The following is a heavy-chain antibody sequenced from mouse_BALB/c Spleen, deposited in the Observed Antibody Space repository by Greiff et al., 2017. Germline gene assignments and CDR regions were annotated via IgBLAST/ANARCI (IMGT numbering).Heavy chain of an antibody. J-gene: IGHJ1*01. V-gene: IGHV5-6-2*01. CDR3: ARQDYDYDVWYFDV. D-gene: IGHD2-4*01. CDR2: INSNGGST. CDR1: GFTFSSYY. Sequence: EVKLVESGGGLVKLGGSLKLSCAASGFTFSSYYMSWVRQTPEKRLELVAAINSNGGSTYYPDTVKGRFTISRDNAKNTLYLQMSSLKSEDTALYYCARQDYDYDVWYFDVWGAGTTVTVSS.